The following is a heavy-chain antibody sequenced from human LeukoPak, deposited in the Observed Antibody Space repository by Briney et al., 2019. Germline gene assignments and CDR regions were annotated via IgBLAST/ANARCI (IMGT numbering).Heavy chain of an antibody. J-gene: IGHJ4*02. V-gene: IGHV1-69*04. CDR2: IIPILGIA. CDR1: GGTFSSYA. D-gene: IGHD6-13*01. CDR3: ARALGGGSSSWYDY. Sequence: ASVKVSCKASGGTFSSYAISWVRQAPGQGLEWMGRIIPILGIANYAQKFQGRVTITADKSTSTAYMELSSLRSEDTAVYYCARALGGGSSSWYDYWGQGTLVTVSS.